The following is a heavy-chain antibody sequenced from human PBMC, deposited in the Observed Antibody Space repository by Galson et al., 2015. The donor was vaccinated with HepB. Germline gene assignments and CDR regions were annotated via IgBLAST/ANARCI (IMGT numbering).Heavy chain of an antibody. J-gene: IGHJ6*03. V-gene: IGHV1-8*01. CDR2: MNPNSGNT. D-gene: IGHD3-22*01. CDR3: ARSGVLSAEPYYDDSSGYYYYYYYMDV. Sequence: SVKVSCKISGYTFTSYDINWFRQTTAQGREWMGWMNPNSGNTGYAQKFHGIGTMNRNTSISTAYMELISLRSEDTDVYYWARSGVLSAEPYYDDSSGYYYYYYYMDVWGKGTTVTVSS. CDR1: GYTFTSYD.